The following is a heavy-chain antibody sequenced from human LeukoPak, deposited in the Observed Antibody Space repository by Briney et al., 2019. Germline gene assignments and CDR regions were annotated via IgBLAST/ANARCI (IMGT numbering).Heavy chain of an antibody. Sequence: PGGSLRLSCAASGFTVSTNYMSWVRQAPGKGLEWVSAISGSGGFTYYADSVKGRFIISRDNSKDTVFLQMSSLRPEDTAVYYCLTRGYNSGSMYFDTWGQGTLVTVSS. V-gene: IGHV3-66*01. J-gene: IGHJ4*02. CDR2: SGSGGFT. CDR1: GFTVSTNY. CDR3: LTRGYNSGSMYFDT. D-gene: IGHD3-10*01.